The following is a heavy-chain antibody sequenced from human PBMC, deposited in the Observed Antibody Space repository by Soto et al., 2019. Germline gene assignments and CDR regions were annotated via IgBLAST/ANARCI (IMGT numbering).Heavy chain of an antibody. D-gene: IGHD6-13*01. V-gene: IGHV4-59*01. CDR2: IYYSGGT. J-gene: IGHJ6*02. CDR1: GCSISSYY. Sequence: QVQLQESGPGLVKPSETLSLTCTVSGCSISSYYWSWIRQPPGKGLEWIGYIYYSGGTNYNPYLTSRCTLSGETSKNQCPLKVSSVPAADTAVYYCARGLSSSSWGEYYYYGMDVWGQGTTVTVSS. CDR3: ARGLSSSSWGEYYYYGMDV.